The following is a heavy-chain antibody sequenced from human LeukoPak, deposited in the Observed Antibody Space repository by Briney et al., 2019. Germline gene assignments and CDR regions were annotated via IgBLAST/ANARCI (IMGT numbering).Heavy chain of an antibody. CDR2: IYYSGST. D-gene: IGHD6-19*01. Sequence: SETLSLTCTVSGGSISTYYWSWIRQPPGKGLEWIGYIYYSGSTNYNPSLKSRVTISVDTSKKQFSLKLNSVTAADTAVYYCASESIELAGVDYWGQGTLVTVSS. CDR1: GGSISTYY. V-gene: IGHV4-59*08. J-gene: IGHJ4*02. CDR3: ASESIELAGVDY.